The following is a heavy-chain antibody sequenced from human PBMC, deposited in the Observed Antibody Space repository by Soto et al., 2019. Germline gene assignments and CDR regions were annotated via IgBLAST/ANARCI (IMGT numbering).Heavy chain of an antibody. J-gene: IGHJ4*02. Sequence: EVQLLESGGGLVQPGGSLTLSCAASGFTFSDYTMTWVRQAPGKVLECISVILADFNTYYAGSVRGRFTISRDNSKNTLYLQMDSLRXEDTAVYYCARRVEGYFDFWGQGALVTVSS. CDR1: GFTFSDYT. V-gene: IGHV3-23*03. CDR2: ILADFNT. CDR3: ARRVEGYFDF.